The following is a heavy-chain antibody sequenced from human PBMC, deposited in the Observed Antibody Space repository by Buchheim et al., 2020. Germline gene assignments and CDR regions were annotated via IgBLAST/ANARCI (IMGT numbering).Heavy chain of an antibody. J-gene: IGHJ6*01. CDR1: GLMFSTFG. CDR3: AKDSVGGLGDYYYGMEV. D-gene: IGHD3-10*01. CDR2: ISFDGSNK. V-gene: IGHV3-30*18. Sequence: VQLVESGGGVVQPGRSLRLSCAASGLMFSTFGMHWVRQAPGKGLEWVAVISFDGSNKYYADSVKGRFTISRDNSKNTLYLQINDLRAGETAVYYCAKDSVGGLGDYYYGMEVWGERTT.